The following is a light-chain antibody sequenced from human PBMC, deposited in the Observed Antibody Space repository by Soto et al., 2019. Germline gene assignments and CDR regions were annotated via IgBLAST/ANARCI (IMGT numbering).Light chain of an antibody. Sequence: EIVLTQSPATLSLSPGERATLSCRASRGIDTYLAWYQQKRGQAPRLLIYDASNRTTGIPARFSGGGFGTDFTLSISSLETDDFAVYYCQQRSSWPLTFGGGTKVEIK. CDR3: QQRSSWPLT. J-gene: IGKJ4*01. CDR1: RGIDTY. CDR2: DAS. V-gene: IGKV3-11*01.